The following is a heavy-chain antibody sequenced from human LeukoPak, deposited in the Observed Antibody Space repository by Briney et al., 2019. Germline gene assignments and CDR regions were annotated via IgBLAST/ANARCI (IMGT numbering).Heavy chain of an antibody. CDR3: ARASYGSGITAFDI. Sequence: SETLSLTCTVSGGSISSGDYYWSWIRQPPGKGLEWIGYIYYSGSTYYNPSLKSRVTISIDTSKNQFSLKLSSVTAADTAVYYCARASYGSGITAFDIWGQGTMVTVSS. CDR1: GGSISSGDYY. J-gene: IGHJ3*02. V-gene: IGHV4-30-4*08. CDR2: IYYSGST. D-gene: IGHD3-10*01.